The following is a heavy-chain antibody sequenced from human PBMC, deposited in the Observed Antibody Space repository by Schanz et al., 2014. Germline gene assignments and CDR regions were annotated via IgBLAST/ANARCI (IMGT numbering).Heavy chain of an antibody. D-gene: IGHD6-13*01. CDR2: MYINSGST. J-gene: IGHJ6*02. V-gene: IGHV3-66*03. CDR3: ARDRQQLVGRIGYYYGMDV. Sequence: EVQLVESGGGLIQPGGSLRLSCAVSGFTVNTNYMSWVRQAPGKGLEWISSMYINSGSTQYADSVKGRFIISRDNSKNTLYLQMNSLRAEDTAVYYCARDRQQLVGRIGYYYGMDVWGQGTTVTVSS. CDR1: GFTVNTNY.